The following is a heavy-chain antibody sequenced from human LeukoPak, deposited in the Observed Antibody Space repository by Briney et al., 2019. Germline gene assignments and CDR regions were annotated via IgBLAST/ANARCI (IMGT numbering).Heavy chain of an antibody. J-gene: IGHJ4*02. CDR1: GFTFSSYG. CDR3: AKDGTVHYYFDY. D-gene: IGHD1-1*01. V-gene: IGHV3-30*18. CDR2: ISYDGSNK. Sequence: PGGSLRLSCAASGFTFSSYGMHWVRQAPGKGLEWVAVISYDGSNKYYADSVKGRFTISRDNSKSTLYLQMNSLRAEDTAVYYCAKDGTVHYYFDYWGQGTLVTVSS.